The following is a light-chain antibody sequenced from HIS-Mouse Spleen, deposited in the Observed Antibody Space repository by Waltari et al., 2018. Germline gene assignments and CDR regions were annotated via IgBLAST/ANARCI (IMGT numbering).Light chain of an antibody. J-gene: IGLJ3*02. Sequence: NFMLTQPHSVSESPGKTVTISCTGSSGSLASNSVQWHPQRPGSAPTTVIYEDNQRPSGVPDRFSGSIDSSSNSASLTISGLKTEDEADYYCQSYDSSNWVFGGGTKLTVL. CDR3: QSYDSSNWV. CDR1: SGSLASNS. V-gene: IGLV6-57*02. CDR2: EDN.